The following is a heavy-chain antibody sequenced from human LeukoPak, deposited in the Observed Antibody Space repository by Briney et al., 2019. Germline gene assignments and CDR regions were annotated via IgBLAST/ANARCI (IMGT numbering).Heavy chain of an antibody. D-gene: IGHD3-3*01. J-gene: IGHJ4*02. CDR1: GFTFSSYA. V-gene: IGHV3-23*01. CDR3: AKDFWSGFYKIRDF. CDR2: ISGSGGST. Sequence: PGGSLRLSCAASGFTFSSYAMSWVRQAPGKGLEWVSVISGSGGSTYYADSVKGRFTISRDNSKNTLYLQMNSLRAEDTAVYYCAKDFWSGFYKIRDFWGQGTLVTVSS.